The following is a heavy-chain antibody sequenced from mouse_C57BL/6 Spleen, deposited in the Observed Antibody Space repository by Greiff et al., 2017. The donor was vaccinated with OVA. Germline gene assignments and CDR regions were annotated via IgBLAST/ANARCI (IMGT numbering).Heavy chain of an antibody. CDR2: IIPSNVGT. V-gene: IGHV1-53*01. D-gene: IGHD2-4*01. CDR1: GYTFTSYW. Sequence: QVQLQQPGTELVKPGASVKLSCKASGYTFTSYWMHWVKQRPGQGLEWIGNIIPSNVGTTSNEKFKTKATLTVEKSSSTAYMQLSSLTSEDSAVYYCARDDYDEGNYFDYWGQGTTLTVSS. CDR3: ARDDYDEGNYFDY. J-gene: IGHJ2*01.